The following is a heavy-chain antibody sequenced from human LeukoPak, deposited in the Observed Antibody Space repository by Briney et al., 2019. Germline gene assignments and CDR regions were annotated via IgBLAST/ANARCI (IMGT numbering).Heavy chain of an antibody. CDR2: IIPIFGTA. Sequence: GASVKVSCKASGGPFSSYAISWVRQAPGQGLEWMGGIIPIFGTANYAQKFQGTVTITADESTSTAYMELSSLRSEDTAVYYCARDSYNWNDVGWAFDIWGQGTMVTVSS. V-gene: IGHV1-69*13. J-gene: IGHJ3*02. CDR1: GGPFSSYA. CDR3: ARDSYNWNDVGWAFDI. D-gene: IGHD1-20*01.